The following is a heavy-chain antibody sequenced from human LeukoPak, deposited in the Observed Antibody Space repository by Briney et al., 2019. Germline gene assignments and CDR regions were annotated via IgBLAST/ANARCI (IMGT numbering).Heavy chain of an antibody. CDR2: IYYSGST. J-gene: IGHJ4*02. D-gene: IGHD3-9*01. Sequence: PSETLSLTCTVSGGSVSSGSYYWSWIRQPPGKGLEWIGYIYYSGSTNYNPSLKSRVTISVDTSKNQFSLKLGSVTAADTAVYYCARWPRNYDILTGSIYAFDYWGQGTLVTVSS. V-gene: IGHV4-61*01. CDR3: ARWPRNYDILTGSIYAFDY. CDR1: GGSVSSGSYY.